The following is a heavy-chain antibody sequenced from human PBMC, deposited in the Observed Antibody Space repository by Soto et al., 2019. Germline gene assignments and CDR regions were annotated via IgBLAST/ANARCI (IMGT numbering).Heavy chain of an antibody. D-gene: IGHD6-13*01. J-gene: IGHJ5*02. CDR1: GGSFSGYY. Sequence: SETLSLTCAVYGGSFSGYYWSWIRQPPGKGLEWIGEINHSGSTNYNPSLKSRVTISVDTSKNQFSLKLSSVTAADTAVYYCARGDWVDWAAAGRWFDPWGQGTLVTVSS. CDR2: INHSGST. V-gene: IGHV4-34*01. CDR3: ARGDWVDWAAAGRWFDP.